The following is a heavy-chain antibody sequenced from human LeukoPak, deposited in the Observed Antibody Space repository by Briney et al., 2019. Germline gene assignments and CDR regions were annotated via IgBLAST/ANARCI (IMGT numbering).Heavy chain of an antibody. J-gene: IGHJ1*01. CDR1: GYTLTELS. CDR2: FDPEDGET. D-gene: IGHD3/OR15-3a*01. V-gene: IGHV1-24*01. CDR3: ATVLDFDSRQYFQH. Sequence: ASVKVSCKVSGYTLTELSMHWVRQAPGKGLEWMGGFDPEDGETIYAQKFQGRVTMTEDTSTDTAYMELSSLRSEDTAVYYCATVLDFDSRQYFQHWGQGTLVTVSS.